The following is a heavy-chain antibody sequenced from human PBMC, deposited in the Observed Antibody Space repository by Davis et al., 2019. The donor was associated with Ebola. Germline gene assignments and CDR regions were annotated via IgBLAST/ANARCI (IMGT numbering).Heavy chain of an antibody. CDR2: IYSGGST. CDR1: GFTVSSNY. J-gene: IGHJ6*02. V-gene: IGHV3-53*05. D-gene: IGHD5-18*01. CDR3: ARDSGYSYGAGYYGMDV. Sequence: GESLKISCAASGFTVSSNYMSWVRQAPGKGLEWVSVIYSGGSTYYADSVKGRFTISRDNSKNTLYLQMNSLRSEDTAVYYCARDSGYSYGAGYYGMDVWGQGTTVTVSS.